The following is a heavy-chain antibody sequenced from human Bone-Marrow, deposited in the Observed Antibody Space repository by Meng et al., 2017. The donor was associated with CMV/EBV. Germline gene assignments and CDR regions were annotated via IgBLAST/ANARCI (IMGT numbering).Heavy chain of an antibody. D-gene: IGHD2-2*01. CDR3: ARDRCSSTSCKNPYYYYGMDV. Sequence: SVKVSCKASEGTFSSYAISWVRQAPGQGLEWMGGIIPIFGTANYAQKFQGRVTITTDESTSTAYMELSSLRSEDTAVYYCARDRCSSTSCKNPYYYYGMDVGGQGTTVTVSS. V-gene: IGHV1-69*05. J-gene: IGHJ6*02. CDR1: EGTFSSYA. CDR2: IIPIFGTA.